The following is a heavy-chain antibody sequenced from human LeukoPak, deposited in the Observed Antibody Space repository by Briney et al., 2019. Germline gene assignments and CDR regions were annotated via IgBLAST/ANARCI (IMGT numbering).Heavy chain of an antibody. J-gene: IGHJ5*02. Sequence: ASVKVSCKASGYTFTGYYMHWVRQAPGQGLEWMGWINPNSGGTNYAQKFQGRVTMTRDTSISTAYMELSGLRSDDTAVYYCAREVGSGYYDSSGYYNWFDPWGQGTLVTVSS. D-gene: IGHD3-22*01. CDR3: AREVGSGYYDSSGYYNWFDP. CDR1: GYTFTGYY. V-gene: IGHV1-2*02. CDR2: INPNSGGT.